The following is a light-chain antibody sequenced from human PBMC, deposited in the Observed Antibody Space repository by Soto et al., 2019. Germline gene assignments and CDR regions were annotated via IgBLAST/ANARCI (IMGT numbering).Light chain of an antibody. Sequence: QSVLTQPPSASGTPWQRVTISCSGSSSNIGSNTVNWYQQLPGTAPKLLIYSNNQRPSGVPDRFSGSKSGTSASLAISGLQSEDEADYYCVAWDDSLNGWVFGGGTKLTVL. CDR2: SNN. CDR3: VAWDDSLNGWV. CDR1: SSNIGSNT. V-gene: IGLV1-44*01. J-gene: IGLJ3*02.